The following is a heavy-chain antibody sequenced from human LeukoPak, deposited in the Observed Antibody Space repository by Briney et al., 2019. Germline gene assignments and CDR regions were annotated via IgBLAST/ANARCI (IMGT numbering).Heavy chain of an antibody. CDR3: TRDLMDYDVSTGLHHYYMDV. D-gene: IGHD3-9*01. J-gene: IGHJ6*02. V-gene: IGHV3-74*01. Sequence: GGSLRLSCAGSGFTFSTYSVNWVRQALRKGLVWVSRINGDGRNINYADSVRGRFTISRDSAKNTLYLQMNTLRVEDTAVYYCTRDLMDYDVSTGLHHYYMDVWGQGTTVTVS. CDR1: GFTFSTYS. CDR2: INGDGRNI.